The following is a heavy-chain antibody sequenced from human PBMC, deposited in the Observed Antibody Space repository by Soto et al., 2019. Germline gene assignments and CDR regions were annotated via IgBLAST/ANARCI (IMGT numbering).Heavy chain of an antibody. J-gene: IGHJ5*02. D-gene: IGHD3-10*01. CDR1: VLTFGNYW. CDR2: INTDGSRT. V-gene: IGHV3-74*01. CDR3: ARVKSGSYDWFDP. Sequence: GGSLRLSCAASVLTFGNYWMHWVRQAPGKGLMWVSRINTDGSRTTYADSVKGRFAISRDNAKNTVYLQMNSLRAEDTAVYYCARVKSGSYDWFDPWGQGTLVTVSS.